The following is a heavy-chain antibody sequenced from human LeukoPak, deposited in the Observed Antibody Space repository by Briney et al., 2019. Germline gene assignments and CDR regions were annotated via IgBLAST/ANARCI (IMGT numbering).Heavy chain of an antibody. V-gene: IGHV1-2*06. Sequence: ASVKVSCKASGYSYTDYYMHWLRQAPGQGLEWMGRINPNSGGTKYAQKFQGGVTMTGDTSISTAYMELSRLRPDDMAVYYCARESSGWCVDYWGQGTLVTVSS. CDR3: ARESSGWCVDY. D-gene: IGHD6-19*01. CDR1: GYSYTDYY. J-gene: IGHJ4*02. CDR2: INPNSGGT.